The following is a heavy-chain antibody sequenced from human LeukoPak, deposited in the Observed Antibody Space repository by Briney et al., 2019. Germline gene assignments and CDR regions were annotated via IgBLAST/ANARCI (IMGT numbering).Heavy chain of an antibody. Sequence: ASVKVSCKASGGTFSSYAISWVRQAPGQGLEWMEGIIPIFGTANYAQKFQGRVTITADESRSQAYMGWGGRRWKAKTVYKCGRDVSPFFYFGMDVWRQGTTDTVS. CDR1: GGTFSSYA. D-gene: IGHD2/OR15-2a*01. CDR2: IIPIFGTA. CDR3: GRDVSPFFYFGMDV. J-gene: IGHJ6*02. V-gene: IGHV1-69*13.